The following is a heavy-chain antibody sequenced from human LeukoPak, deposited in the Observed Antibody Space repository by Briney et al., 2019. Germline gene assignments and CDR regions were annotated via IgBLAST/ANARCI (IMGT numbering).Heavy chain of an antibody. CDR3: ARETPHYYGSGSYTH. CDR2: IFPSGTT. CDR1: GGSMDNYY. J-gene: IGHJ4*02. D-gene: IGHD3-10*01. V-gene: IGHV4-4*07. Sequence: SETLSLTCTVSGGSMDNYYWSWIRQPAGKGLEVIGRIFPSGTTRYNPSLKGRVTMFIDKSKDHFSLKLTSMTAADTAVYYCARETPHYYGSGSYTHWGQGTLVTVSS.